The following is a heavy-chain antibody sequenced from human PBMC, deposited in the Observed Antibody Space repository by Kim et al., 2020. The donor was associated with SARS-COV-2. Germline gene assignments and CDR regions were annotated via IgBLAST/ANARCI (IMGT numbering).Heavy chain of an antibody. CDR2: SHSSGIT. D-gene: IGHD2-8*01. CDR1: NGSLSGYY. V-gene: IGHV4-34*01. J-gene: IGHJ4*02. Sequence: SETLSLTCSVDNGSLSGYYWGWVRQPPGEGLEWNGESHSSGITKYNPSLKSRVTVTLDTFKNQFSLKLSSVTAAGTAVYYCARSFGLYAFDFWGQGGLVTVSS. CDR3: ARSFGLYAFDF.